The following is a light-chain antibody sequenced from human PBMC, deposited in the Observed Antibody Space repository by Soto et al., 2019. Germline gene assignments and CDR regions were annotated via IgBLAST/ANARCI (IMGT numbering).Light chain of an antibody. J-gene: IGLJ1*01. V-gene: IGLV1-40*01. CDR3: QSYDDSLSVHYV. Sequence: QSVLTQPPSVSGAPGQRVTISCTGSSSNIGSTYDVQWYQQLPGTAPKLLIHGNTNRPSGVPDRFSGSKSGTSASLAITGLQADDEADYDCQSYDDSLSVHYVVGTGTKLTVL. CDR2: GNT. CDR1: SSNIGSTYD.